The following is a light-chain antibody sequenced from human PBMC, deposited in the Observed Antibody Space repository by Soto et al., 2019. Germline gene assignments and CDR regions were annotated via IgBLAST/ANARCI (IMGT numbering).Light chain of an antibody. J-gene: IGLJ2*01. Sequence: QSALTQPASVSGSPGQSITISCTGTTSDVGRYNYVSWYQQHPGKVPKLMIYDVNNRPSGVSNRFSGSKSGNTASLTISGLQADDEADYYCTSFTSSTTVVFGGGTQLTVL. CDR2: DVN. CDR1: TSDVGRYNY. V-gene: IGLV2-14*03. CDR3: TSFTSSTTVV.